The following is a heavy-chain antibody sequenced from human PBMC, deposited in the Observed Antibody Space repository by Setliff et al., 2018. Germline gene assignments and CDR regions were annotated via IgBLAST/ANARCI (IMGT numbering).Heavy chain of an antibody. D-gene: IGHD3-22*01. CDR2: ISTSSTII. CDR1: GFTFSNYG. J-gene: IGHJ6*03. Sequence: PGGSLRLSCVTSGFTFSNYGMTWVRRAPGKGLEWISYISTSSTIIYYADSVKGRFTISRDNANHSLHLQMNSLIAEDTAVYFCARLALAGYDTSGYYYALDYYYYMDVWGKGTTVTVSS. CDR3: ARLALAGYDTSGYYYALDYYYYMDV. V-gene: IGHV3-48*01.